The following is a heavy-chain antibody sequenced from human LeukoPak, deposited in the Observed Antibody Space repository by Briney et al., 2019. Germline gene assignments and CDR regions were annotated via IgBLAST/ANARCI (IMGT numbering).Heavy chain of an antibody. D-gene: IGHD6-13*01. Sequence: GGSLRLSCAASGFTFSDYYVSWIRQAPGKGLEWVSYTSSSGSTIYYADSVKGRFTISRDNAKNSLYLQMNSLRAEDTAVYYCARSLEAGYSSSWYWGYWGQGTLVTVSS. CDR2: TSSSGSTI. V-gene: IGHV3-11*04. CDR1: GFTFSDYY. CDR3: ARSLEAGYSSSWYWGY. J-gene: IGHJ4*02.